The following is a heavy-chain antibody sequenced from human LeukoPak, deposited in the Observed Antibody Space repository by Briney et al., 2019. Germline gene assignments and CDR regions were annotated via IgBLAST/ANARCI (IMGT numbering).Heavy chain of an antibody. CDR1: GYTFTSYD. D-gene: IGHD5-18*01. CDR3: AHSGYSRAYYYYYGMDV. CDR2: MNPNSGNT. V-gene: IGHV1-8*01. J-gene: IGHJ6*02. Sequence: ASVKVSCKASGYTFTSYDINWARQATGQGLEWMGRMNPNSGNTGYAQKFQGRVTMTRNTSISTAYMELSSLRSEDTAVYYCAHSGYSRAYYYYYGMDVWGQGTTVTVSS.